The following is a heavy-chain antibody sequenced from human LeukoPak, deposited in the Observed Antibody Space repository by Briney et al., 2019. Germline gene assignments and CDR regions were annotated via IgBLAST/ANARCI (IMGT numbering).Heavy chain of an antibody. CDR2: IRRDGSET. Sequence: GGSLRLSCAASGFTFSSYAMSWVRRAPGKGLEWVANIRRDGSETHYVDSVMGRFTISRDNAKNSLYLQMNSLRAEDTAVYYCARGGYGDYVGWFDPWGQGTLVTVSS. D-gene: IGHD4-17*01. CDR1: GFTFSSYA. CDR3: ARGGYGDYVGWFDP. V-gene: IGHV3-7*01. J-gene: IGHJ5*02.